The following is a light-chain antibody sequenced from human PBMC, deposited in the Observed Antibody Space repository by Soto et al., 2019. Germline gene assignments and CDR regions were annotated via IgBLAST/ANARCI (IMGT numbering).Light chain of an antibody. Sequence: QSVLAQPPSVSGAPGQRVTISCTGSSSNIGAGHDVHWYQQLPGTAPKLLIYGNTKRPSGVPDRFSGSKSGTSGSLAITGLQTEDEADYYCQCYDTSLSGSVFGGGTKLTVL. J-gene: IGLJ2*01. CDR3: QCYDTSLSGSV. CDR1: SSNIGAGHD. V-gene: IGLV1-40*01. CDR2: GNT.